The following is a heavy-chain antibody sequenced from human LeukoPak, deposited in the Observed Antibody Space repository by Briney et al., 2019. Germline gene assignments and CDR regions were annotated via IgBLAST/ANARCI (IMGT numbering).Heavy chain of an antibody. J-gene: IGHJ4*02. Sequence: GGSLRLSFAASGFTFSSFWMIWVRQAPGKGLEWVANIKEDGSVKNYVDSVKGRFTISRDNAKNSLFLQMNSLRAEDTAVYYCARERYGNYNWGQGTLVTVSS. CDR1: GFTFSSFW. V-gene: IGHV3-7*03. CDR3: ARERYGNYN. D-gene: IGHD4-11*01. CDR2: IKEDGSVK.